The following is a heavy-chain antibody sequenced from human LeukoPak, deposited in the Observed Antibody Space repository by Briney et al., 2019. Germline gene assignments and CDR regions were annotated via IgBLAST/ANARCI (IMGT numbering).Heavy chain of an antibody. J-gene: IGHJ4*02. Sequence: SETLSLTCSVSGGSISSSSYYWGWIRQPPGKGLEWIGSMYYSGSTNYNPSLKSRVTISVDTSKNQFSLKLSSVTAADTAVYYCARTKISGSYWVGFDYWGQGTLVTVSS. D-gene: IGHD1-26*01. CDR3: ARTKISGSYWVGFDY. CDR2: MYYSGST. CDR1: GGSISSSSYY. V-gene: IGHV4-39*07.